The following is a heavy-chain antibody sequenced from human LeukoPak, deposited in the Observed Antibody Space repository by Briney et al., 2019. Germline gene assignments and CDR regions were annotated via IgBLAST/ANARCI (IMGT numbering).Heavy chain of an antibody. Sequence: GGSLRLSCAASGFTFSSYAMHWVRQAPGKGLEWVAVISYDGSNKYYADSVKGRFTISRDNSKNTLYLQKNSLRAEDTAVYYCAKDLERHIVVVTASAVDYWGQGTLVTVSS. CDR3: AKDLERHIVVVTASAVDY. CDR2: ISYDGSNK. J-gene: IGHJ4*02. CDR1: GFTFSSYA. D-gene: IGHD2-21*02. V-gene: IGHV3-30-3*01.